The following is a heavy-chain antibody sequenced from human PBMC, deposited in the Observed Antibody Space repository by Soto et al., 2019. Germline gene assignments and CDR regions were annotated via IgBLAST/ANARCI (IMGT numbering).Heavy chain of an antibody. V-gene: IGHV1-18*01. CDR1: GYTFSNYG. CDR3: ARDDRRAMAGDNWFDP. Sequence: QVQLVQSGAEVKKPGASVRVSCKTSGYTFSNYGSSWVRQAPGQGLEWMGWISADNGHTNFTQKLQGRVTMTTDTSTSTAYMELRSLRSDDTAVYYCARDDRRAMAGDNWFDPWGQGTLVTVSS. D-gene: IGHD6-19*01. J-gene: IGHJ5*02. CDR2: ISADNGHT.